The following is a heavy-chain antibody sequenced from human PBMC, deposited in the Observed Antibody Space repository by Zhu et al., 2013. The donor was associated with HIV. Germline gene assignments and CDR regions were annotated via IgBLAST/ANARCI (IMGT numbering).Heavy chain of an antibody. CDR2: MNPNNGNA. CDR1: GYTFSSYE. D-gene: IGHD5-12*01. J-gene: IGHJ4*02. Sequence: QVQLVQSGAEVKKPGASVKVSCKASGYTFSSYEINWVRRATGQGPEWMGWMNPNNGNAGYAQNFQGRLTMTRDTSINTAYMELSSLRSEDTAVYYCASYSGYSIWGQGTLVTVSS. CDR3: ASYSGYSI. V-gene: IGHV1-8*01.